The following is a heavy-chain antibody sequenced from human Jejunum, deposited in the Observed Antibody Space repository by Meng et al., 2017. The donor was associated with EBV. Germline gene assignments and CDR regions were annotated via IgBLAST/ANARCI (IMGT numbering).Heavy chain of an antibody. CDR3: ARPEYRDYLPHGMDV. Sequence: VQRQAQGPGLVNPSDPMLPPCVVSGYSISSNNWWGWIRQPPGKGLEWSGHIYFSGSTHYNPSLKSRVTMSVDTSKNQFSLKLRSVTAVDTAVYYCARPEYRDYLPHGMDVWGQGTAVTVSS. V-gene: IGHV4-28*01. CDR1: GYSISSNNW. CDR2: IYFSGST. J-gene: IGHJ6*02. D-gene: IGHD4-17*01.